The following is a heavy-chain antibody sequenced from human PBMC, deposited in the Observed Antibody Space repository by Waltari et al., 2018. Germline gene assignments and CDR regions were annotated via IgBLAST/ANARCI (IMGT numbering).Heavy chain of an antibody. CDR3: ARGDPTAGAIDY. CDR1: GFPRRTDE. Sequence: EVQLVESGGCLVQPGGSLRLCCAAVGFPRRTDEFPCGRQVSGKGREWVASIGAAGETKYLDSVKGRFTISRESAKNSLNLQMNSLTGGDTAVYHCARGDPTAGAIDYWGQGTLVTVSS. V-gene: IGHV3-13*01. J-gene: IGHJ4*02. CDR2: IGAAGET. D-gene: IGHD3-9*01.